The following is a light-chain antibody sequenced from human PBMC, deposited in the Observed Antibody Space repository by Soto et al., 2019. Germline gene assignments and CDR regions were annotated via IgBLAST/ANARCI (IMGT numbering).Light chain of an antibody. CDR1: QSISSY. CDR2: AAS. CDR3: QQSYSTPLVT. Sequence: DIQMTQSPSSLSASVGDRVTITCRASQSISSYLNWYQQKPGKAPKLLIYAASSLQSGVPSRFSGSGSGTDFTLTISSLHPEDFATYYCQQSYSTPLVTFGQGTKLEIK. V-gene: IGKV1-39*01. J-gene: IGKJ2*01.